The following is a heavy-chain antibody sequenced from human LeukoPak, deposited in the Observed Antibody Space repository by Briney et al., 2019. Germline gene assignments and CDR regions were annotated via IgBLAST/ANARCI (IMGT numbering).Heavy chain of an antibody. CDR1: GFTFRSFG. V-gene: IGHV3-33*06. CDR3: AKARFASGYHNLDY. J-gene: IGHJ4*02. Sequence: GRSLRLSCAASGFTFRSFGMHWVRQTPGKGLECVAVIWYDGNTKQYADSVKGRFTISRDNSNNTLYLDMNSLRPEDTGVYYCAKARFASGYHNLDYWGQGNLVIVSS. D-gene: IGHD3-22*01. CDR2: IWYDGNTK.